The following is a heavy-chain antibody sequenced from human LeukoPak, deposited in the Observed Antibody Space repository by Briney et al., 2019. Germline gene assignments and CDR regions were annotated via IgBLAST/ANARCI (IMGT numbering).Heavy chain of an antibody. CDR3: ARCVAGTFDS. CDR1: GFTFSNSV. Sequence: GGSLRLSCAASGFTFSNSVMTWVRQAPGKGLEWVSALDGSGAGTFYADSVKGRFTISRGNSRNTVYLQMNSLRAEDTAIYHCARCVAGTFDSWGQGTLVTVSS. J-gene: IGHJ4*02. CDR2: LDGSGAGT. D-gene: IGHD6-19*01. V-gene: IGHV3-23*01.